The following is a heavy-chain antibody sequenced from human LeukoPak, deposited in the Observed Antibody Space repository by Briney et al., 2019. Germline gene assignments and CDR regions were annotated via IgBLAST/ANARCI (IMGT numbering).Heavy chain of an antibody. Sequence: GGSLRLSCAASGFTFSSYGMHWVRQAPGKGLEWVAFIRYDGSNKYYADSVKGRFTISRDNSKNTLYLQMNSLRAEDTAVYYWAKEFAAAGTLYFYYWGQGTLVNGSS. V-gene: IGHV3-30*02. D-gene: IGHD6-13*01. CDR1: GFTFSSYG. J-gene: IGHJ4*02. CDR3: AKEFAAAGTLYFYY. CDR2: IRYDGSNK.